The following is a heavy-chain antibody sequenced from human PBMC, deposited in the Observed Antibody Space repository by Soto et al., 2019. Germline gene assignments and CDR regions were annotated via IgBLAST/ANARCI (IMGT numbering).Heavy chain of an antibody. J-gene: IGHJ6*02. Sequence: PSETLSLTCTVSGGSISWYYWSWIRQPPGKGLEWIGYMYNTGSTVYNPSFKSRVTISVDTSKNQFSLKLSSVTAADTAVYYCAGSTVTTFYYYGMDVWGQGTTVTVSS. V-gene: IGHV4-59*01. CDR2: MYNTGST. CDR3: AGSTVTTFYYYGMDV. D-gene: IGHD4-17*01. CDR1: GGSISWYY.